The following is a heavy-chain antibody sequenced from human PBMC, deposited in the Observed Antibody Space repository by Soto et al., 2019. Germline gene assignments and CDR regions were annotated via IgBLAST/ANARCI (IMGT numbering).Heavy chain of an antibody. Sequence: SETLSLTCTVSGGSISSDYWSWIRQPPGKGLEWIGYIYYSGSTNYNPSLKSRVTISVDTSKNQFSLKLTSVTAADTAVYYCARNFWSAYSHFDYWGQGTLVTVSS. D-gene: IGHD3-3*01. J-gene: IGHJ4*02. CDR1: GGSISSDY. CDR3: ARNFWSAYSHFDY. CDR2: IYYSGST. V-gene: IGHV4-59*01.